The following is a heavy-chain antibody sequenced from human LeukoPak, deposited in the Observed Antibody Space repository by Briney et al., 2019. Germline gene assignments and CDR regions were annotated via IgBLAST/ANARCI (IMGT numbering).Heavy chain of an antibody. CDR3: ARVVRGTNHWFDP. D-gene: IGHD3-10*02. Sequence: EASVTVSCKASGGTFSSYAISWVRQAPGQGLEWMGGIIPIFGTANYAQKFQGRVTITTDESTSTAYMELSSLRSEDTAVYYCARVVRGTNHWFDPWGQGTLVTVSS. J-gene: IGHJ5*02. V-gene: IGHV1-69*05. CDR1: GGTFSSYA. CDR2: IIPIFGTA.